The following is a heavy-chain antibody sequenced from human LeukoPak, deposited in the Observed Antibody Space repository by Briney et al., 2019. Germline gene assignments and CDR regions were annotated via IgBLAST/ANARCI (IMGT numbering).Heavy chain of an antibody. V-gene: IGHV3-23*01. J-gene: IGHJ4*02. Sequence: GGSLRLSCAASGFTFRDYGMGWVRQAPGKGLEWVSGISGSGSSTYYADSVKGRFTISRDNSKNTMYVQMNSLRAEDTALYYCATRTGASPYYFDYWGQGILVTVSS. D-gene: IGHD1-1*01. CDR2: ISGSGSST. CDR1: GFTFRDYG. CDR3: ATRTGASPYYFDY.